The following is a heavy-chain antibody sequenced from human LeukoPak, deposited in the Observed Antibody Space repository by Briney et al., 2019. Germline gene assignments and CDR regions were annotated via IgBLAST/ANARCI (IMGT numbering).Heavy chain of an antibody. CDR2: IKQDGSEI. CDR1: GFTFSNYW. Sequence: HPGGSLRLSCVASGFTFSNYWMSWVRQAPGKELEWVANIKQDGSEIYYVDSVKGRFTISRDNAKNSLYLQMNSLRAEDTAVYYCVRDKLTGASRLDYWGQGTLLTVSS. V-gene: IGHV3-7*03. D-gene: IGHD7-27*01. J-gene: IGHJ4*02. CDR3: VRDKLTGASRLDY.